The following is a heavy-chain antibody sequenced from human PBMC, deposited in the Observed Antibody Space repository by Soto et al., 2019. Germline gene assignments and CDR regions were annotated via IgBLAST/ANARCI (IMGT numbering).Heavy chain of an antibody. CDR3: ARVGISSWGSFDY. D-gene: IGHD3-16*01. CDR1: GYTFTSYA. V-gene: IGHV1-3*01. Sequence: ASVKVSCKASGYTFTSYAMHWVRQAPGQRLEWMGWINAGNGNTKYSQKFQVRVTITRDTSASTAYMELSSLRSEDTAVYYCARVGISSWGSFDYWGQGTLVTVSS. CDR2: INAGNGNT. J-gene: IGHJ4*02.